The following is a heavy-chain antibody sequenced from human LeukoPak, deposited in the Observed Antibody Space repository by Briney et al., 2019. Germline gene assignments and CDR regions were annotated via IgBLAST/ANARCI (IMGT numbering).Heavy chain of an antibody. CDR2: IYPADSDI. J-gene: IGHJ6*02. CDR3: ARFYYYGVDV. V-gene: IGHV5-51*01. Sequence: GGSLKISCQASGYSFTNYWIGWVRQMSGKGLEWMGIIYPADSDIRYSPSSQGQVTISVDKSISTAYLQWSSLKASDTAMYYCARFYYYGVDVWGQGTTVTVSS. CDR1: GYSFTNYW.